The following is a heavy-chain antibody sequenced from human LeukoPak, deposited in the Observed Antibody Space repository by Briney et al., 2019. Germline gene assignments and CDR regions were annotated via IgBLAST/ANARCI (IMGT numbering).Heavy chain of an antibody. CDR2: IYHDGST. CDR3: TRDMEYPGAVFDY. J-gene: IGHJ4*02. V-gene: IGHV4-4*02. CDR1: GGSISSSNW. Sequence: PSVTLSLTCPVSGGSISSSNWWSWVRHPPGKGLEWIFEIYHDGSTNYNPSLKSRVTMSVATSKDQFSLTLTSVAAADTAMYYCTRDMEYPGAVFDYWGQGIPVPVSS. D-gene: IGHD3-3*01.